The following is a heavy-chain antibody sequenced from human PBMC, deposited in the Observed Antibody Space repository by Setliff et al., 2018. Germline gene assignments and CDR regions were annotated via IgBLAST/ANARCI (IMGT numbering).Heavy chain of an antibody. Sequence: GGSLRLSCAASGFTFSSSSMNWVRQAPGKGPEWVSYISSGSLIIYYADSVKGRFTSSRDNAKNSVYLQVNSLRAEDTAVYFCAKESGAHYFYYYYMDVWGKGTTVTVSS. V-gene: IGHV3-48*01. CDR2: ISSGSLII. D-gene: IGHD2-15*01. J-gene: IGHJ6*03. CDR1: GFTFSSSS. CDR3: AKESGAHYFYYYYMDV.